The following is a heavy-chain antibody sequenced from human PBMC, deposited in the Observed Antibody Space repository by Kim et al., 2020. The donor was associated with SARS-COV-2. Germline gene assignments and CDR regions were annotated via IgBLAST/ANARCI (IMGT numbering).Heavy chain of an antibody. CDR2: IYYSGST. Sequence: SETLSLTCTVSGGSISSSSYYWGWIRQPPGKGLEWIGSIYYSGSTYYNPSLKSRVTISVDTSKNQFSLKLSSVTAADTAVYYCARHELGITMIVVVTPDAFDIWGQGTMVTVSS. J-gene: IGHJ3*02. D-gene: IGHD3-22*01. CDR1: GGSISSSSYY. V-gene: IGHV4-39*01. CDR3: ARHELGITMIVVVTPDAFDI.